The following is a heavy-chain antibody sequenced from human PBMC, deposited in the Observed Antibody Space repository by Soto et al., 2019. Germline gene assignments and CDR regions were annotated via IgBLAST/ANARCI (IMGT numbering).Heavy chain of an antibody. CDR1: GYTFTSYD. CDR3: ARSVAVVPGYYYNGMDV. CDR2: MNPNSGNT. Sequence: QVQLVQSGAEVKRPGASVKVSCKASGYTFTSYDINWVRQAPGQGLEWVGWMNPNSGNTGCAQKCKGRVTMTSITSISTAYMELSSLRSEDTAVYYCARSVAVVPGYYYNGMDVWGQGTTVTVSS. J-gene: IGHJ6*02. V-gene: IGHV1-8*01. D-gene: IGHD2-15*01.